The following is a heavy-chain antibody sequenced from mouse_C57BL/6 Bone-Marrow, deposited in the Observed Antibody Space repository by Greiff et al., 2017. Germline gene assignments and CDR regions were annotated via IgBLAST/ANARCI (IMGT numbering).Heavy chain of an antibody. CDR3: ARDDNSYAMDY. CDR2: ISDGGSYT. D-gene: IGHD1-3*01. CDR1: GFTFSSYA. J-gene: IGHJ4*01. V-gene: IGHV5-4*01. Sequence: EVHLVESGGGLVKPGGSLKLSCAASGFTFSSYAMSWVRQTPEKRLEWVATISDGGSYTYYPDNVKGRFTISRDNAKNNLYLQMSHLKSEDTAMYYCARDDNSYAMDYWGQGTSVTVAS.